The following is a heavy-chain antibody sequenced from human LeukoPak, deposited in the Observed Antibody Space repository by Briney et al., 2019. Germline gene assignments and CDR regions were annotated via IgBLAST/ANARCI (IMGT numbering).Heavy chain of an antibody. V-gene: IGHV1-46*01. J-gene: IGHJ2*01. D-gene: IGHD5-18*01. CDR3: ARGGYSYGHYLWYFDL. CDR1: GYTFISYY. CDR2: INPTGGST. Sequence: GASVKVSCKASGYTFISYYMHWVRQAPGQGLEWMGVINPTGGSTSYAQKFQGRVTMTRDTSTSTVYMELSSLRSEDTAVYYCARGGYSYGHYLWYFDLWGRGTLVTVSS.